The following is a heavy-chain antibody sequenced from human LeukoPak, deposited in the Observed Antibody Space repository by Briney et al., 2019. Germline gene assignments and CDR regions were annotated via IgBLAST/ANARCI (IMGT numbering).Heavy chain of an antibody. CDR3: AREYSSSWYVWFDP. CDR2: ISSSGSTI. D-gene: IGHD6-13*01. J-gene: IGHJ5*02. Sequence: GSLRLSCAASGFTFSDYYMSWIRQAPGKGLEWVSYISSSGSTIYYADSVKGRFTISRDNAKNSLYLQMNSLRAEDTAVYYCAREYSSSWYVWFDPWGQGTLVTVSS. CDR1: GFTFSDYY. V-gene: IGHV3-11*01.